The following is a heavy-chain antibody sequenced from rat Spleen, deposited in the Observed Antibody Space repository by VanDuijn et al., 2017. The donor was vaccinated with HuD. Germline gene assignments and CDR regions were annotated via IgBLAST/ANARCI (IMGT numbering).Heavy chain of an antibody. V-gene: IGHV5-58*01. CDR3: AKDMNYYSTYPFYVMGD. J-gene: IGHJ4*01. Sequence: EVQLVESGGGLVQPGRSLQLSCVASGFTFSGYWMYWIRQAPGEGLEWISFISPDGGTTYYPDSVKGRFTISRDNAENTVYLQMNSLRSEDTATYYCAKDMNYYSTYPFYVMGDWGQGASVTVSA. D-gene: IGHD1-2*01. CDR1: GFTFSGYW. CDR2: ISPDGGTT.